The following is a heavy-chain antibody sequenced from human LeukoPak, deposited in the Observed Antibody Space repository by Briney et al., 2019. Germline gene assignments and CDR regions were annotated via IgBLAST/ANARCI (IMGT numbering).Heavy chain of an antibody. V-gene: IGHV4-59*01. J-gene: IGHJ3*02. Sequence: SETLSLTCTVSGGSISSYYWSWIRQPLGKGQKRIGYIYYSGGSNYNPSLKSRVTISVDASKNHFSLKLSSVTAADTAVYYCARVRYDFWSGYYDGLGAFDIWGQGTMVTVSS. CDR3: ARVRYDFWSGYYDGLGAFDI. CDR1: GGSISSYY. D-gene: IGHD3-3*01. CDR2: IYYSGGS.